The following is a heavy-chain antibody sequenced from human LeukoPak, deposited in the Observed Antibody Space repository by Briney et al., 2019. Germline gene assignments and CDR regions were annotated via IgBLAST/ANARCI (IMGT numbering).Heavy chain of an antibody. CDR2: LSPMLA. J-gene: IGHJ5*02. CDR1: GGTINDFA. Sequence: ASVKVSCKVVGGTINDFAISWVRQAPGQGLEWMGGLSPMLATYAQRFRGRGTITADESTDTVYMELGSLTSEDTATYFCARDREISARPGGWFDPWGQGTLVTVSS. D-gene: IGHD6-6*01. V-gene: IGHV1-69*01. CDR3: ARDREISARPGGWFDP.